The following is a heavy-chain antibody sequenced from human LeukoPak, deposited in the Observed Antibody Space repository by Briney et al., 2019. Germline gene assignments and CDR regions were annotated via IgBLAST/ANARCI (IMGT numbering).Heavy chain of an antibody. J-gene: IGHJ4*02. CDR2: ISYSGSA. Sequence: PSETLSLTCTVSGGSISSGGYYWSWIRQHPGKGLEWIGYISYSGSAYYNPSPKSRVTISIDTSKNQLSLKLTSAPAADTAVYYCARTQYGSTYTYLDYWGQGALVTVSS. D-gene: IGHD2-2*01. V-gene: IGHV4-31*03. CDR1: GGSISSGGYY. CDR3: ARTQYGSTYTYLDY.